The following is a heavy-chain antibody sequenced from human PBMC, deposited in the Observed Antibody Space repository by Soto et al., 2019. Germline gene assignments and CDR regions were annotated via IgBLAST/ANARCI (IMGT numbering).Heavy chain of an antibody. Sequence: GGSLRLSCAASGFTFSSYGMHWVRQAPGKGLEWVAVISYDGSNKYYADSVKGRFTISRDNSKNTLYLQMNSLRAEDTAVYYCAKDRRYSSSWYQGLDFDYWGQGTLVTVSS. CDR3: AKDRRYSSSWYQGLDFDY. J-gene: IGHJ4*02. CDR2: ISYDGSNK. CDR1: GFTFSSYG. D-gene: IGHD6-13*01. V-gene: IGHV3-30*18.